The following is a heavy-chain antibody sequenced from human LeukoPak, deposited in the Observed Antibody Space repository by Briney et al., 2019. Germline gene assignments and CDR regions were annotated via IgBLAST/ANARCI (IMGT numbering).Heavy chain of an antibody. J-gene: IGHJ4*02. CDR1: GFTFSSYA. V-gene: IGHV3-23*01. CDR2: VSGSGGST. Sequence: GGSLRLSCAASGFTFSSYAMNWVRQAPGKGLEWVSVVSGSGGSTYYADSVKGRFTISRDNSKNTLYLQMNSLRAEDTAVYYCAKDGGYGRWYFDSWGQGTLVTVSS. D-gene: IGHD6-13*01. CDR3: AKDGGYGRWYFDS.